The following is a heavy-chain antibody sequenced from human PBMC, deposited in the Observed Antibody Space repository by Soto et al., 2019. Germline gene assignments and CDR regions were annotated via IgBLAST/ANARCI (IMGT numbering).Heavy chain of an antibody. Sequence: ASVKVSCKASGGTFSSYAISWVRQAPGQGLEWMGGIIPIFGTANYAQKFQGRVTITADESTSTAYMELSSLRSEDTAVYYCARGDYYDSSGYYYGYYYGMDVWGQGTTVTVSS. CDR2: IIPIFGTA. CDR3: ARGDYYDSSGYYYGYYYGMDV. CDR1: GGTFSSYA. J-gene: IGHJ6*02. V-gene: IGHV1-69*13. D-gene: IGHD3-22*01.